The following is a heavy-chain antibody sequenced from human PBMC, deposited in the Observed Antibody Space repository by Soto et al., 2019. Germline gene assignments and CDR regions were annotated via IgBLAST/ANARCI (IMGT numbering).Heavy chain of an antibody. CDR3: ARGVTISRGYGMDV. D-gene: IGHD3-3*01. V-gene: IGHV4-30-4*01. CDR2: IYYSGST. J-gene: IGHJ6*02. Sequence: QVQLQESGPGLVEPSQTLTLTCTVSGGSISSGDYYWSWIRQPPGKGLEWIGYIYYSGSTYYNPSLKSRVTISVDTSKNQFSLKLSSVTAADTAVYYCARGVTISRGYGMDVWGQGTTVTVSS. CDR1: GGSISSGDYY.